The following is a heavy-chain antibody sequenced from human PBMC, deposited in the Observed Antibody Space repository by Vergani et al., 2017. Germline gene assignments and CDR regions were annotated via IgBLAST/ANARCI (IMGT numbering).Heavy chain of an antibody. Sequence: QVQLVQSGAEVKKPGASVKVSCKASGYTFTSYYMHWVRQAPGQGLEWMGIINPSGGSTSYAQKFQGRVTMTRDTSTSTVYMELSSLSSEDTAVYYCARDREQWLVKNWFDPWGQGTLVTVSS. CDR2: INPSGGST. CDR3: ARDREQWLVKNWFDP. V-gene: IGHV1-46*01. J-gene: IGHJ5*02. D-gene: IGHD6-19*01. CDR1: GYTFTSYY.